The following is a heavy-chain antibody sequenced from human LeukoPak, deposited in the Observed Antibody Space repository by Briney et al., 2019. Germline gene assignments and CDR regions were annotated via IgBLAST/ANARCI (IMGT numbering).Heavy chain of an antibody. CDR3: ARGGVGPTTNWSDP. Sequence: SETLSLTCTVSGGSISSSSYYWSWIRQPPGKGREWIGYIYHTGSTYYNPSLASRVTISVDRSKNQFSLRLTSVTAADTAVFYCARGGVGPTTNWSDPWGQGTLVTVSS. V-gene: IGHV4-30-2*01. CDR1: GGSISSSSYY. J-gene: IGHJ5*02. CDR2: IYHTGST. D-gene: IGHD1-26*01.